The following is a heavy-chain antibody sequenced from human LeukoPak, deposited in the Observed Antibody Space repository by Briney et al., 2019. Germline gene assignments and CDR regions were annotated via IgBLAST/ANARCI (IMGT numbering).Heavy chain of an antibody. Sequence: SVKVSCKASGGTFSSQAISWVRQAPGQGLEWMGGIIPIFGTANYAQKFQGRVTLTAGESTSTDYMELSSLRSKDTAVYYCARQPFTIFGVVGYFDYWGQGTLVTVSS. CDR3: ARQPFTIFGVVGYFDY. V-gene: IGHV1-69*13. CDR2: IIPIFGTA. D-gene: IGHD3-3*01. J-gene: IGHJ4*02. CDR1: GGTFSSQA.